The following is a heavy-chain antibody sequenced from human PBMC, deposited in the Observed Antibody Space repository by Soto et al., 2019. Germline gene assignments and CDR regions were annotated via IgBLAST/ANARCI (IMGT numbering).Heavy chain of an antibody. J-gene: IGHJ4*02. D-gene: IGHD2-21*02. CDR3: ATAYCGGDCYSDFDY. Sequence: DSVKGRFTISRDNSKNTLYLQMNSLRAEDTAVYYCATAYCGGDCYSDFDYWGQGTLVTVSS. V-gene: IGHV3-30*03.